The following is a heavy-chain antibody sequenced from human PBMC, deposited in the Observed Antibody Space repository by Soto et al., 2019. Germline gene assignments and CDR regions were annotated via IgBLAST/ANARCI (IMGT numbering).Heavy chain of an antibody. CDR2: INAGNGNT. D-gene: IGHD6-13*01. CDR1: GDTFTSYA. Sequence: ASVKASCKASGDTFTSYAMHWVRQAPGQRLEWMGWINAGNGNTKYSQKFQGRVTITRDTSASTAYMELSSLRSEDTAVYYCARDLIAAAGMGDYWGQGTLVTVSS. V-gene: IGHV1-3*01. CDR3: ARDLIAAAGMGDY. J-gene: IGHJ4*02.